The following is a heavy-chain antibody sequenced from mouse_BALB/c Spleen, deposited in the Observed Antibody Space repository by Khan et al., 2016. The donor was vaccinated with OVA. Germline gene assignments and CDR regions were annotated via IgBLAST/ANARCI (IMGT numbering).Heavy chain of an antibody. D-gene: IGHD1-1*01. CDR3: ARSGTITTVVATDFDY. J-gene: IGHJ2*01. Sequence: QLEESGPGLVKPSQSLSLTCTVTGYSITSAYAWNWIRQFPGNKLEWMGSISYSVRTSYNPSLKSRISITRDTSKNQFFLQLNSVTTEDTATYYCARSGTITTVVATDFDYWGQGTTLTVSS. CDR2: ISYSVRT. V-gene: IGHV3-2*02. CDR1: GYSITSAYA.